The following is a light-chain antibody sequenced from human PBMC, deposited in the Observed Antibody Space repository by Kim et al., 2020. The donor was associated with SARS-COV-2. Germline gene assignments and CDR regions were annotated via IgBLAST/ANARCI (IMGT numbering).Light chain of an antibody. V-gene: IGKV3-20*01. Sequence: PGERGTLSCRAGQTVSGNYLAWYQQKPGQAPRLLFYGASSRVTGVPDRFSGSGSGTDFTLTISRLEPEDCAVYYCLQYGSSPPYTFGQGTKLEI. CDR2: GAS. CDR1: QTVSGNY. CDR3: LQYGSSPPYT. J-gene: IGKJ2*01.